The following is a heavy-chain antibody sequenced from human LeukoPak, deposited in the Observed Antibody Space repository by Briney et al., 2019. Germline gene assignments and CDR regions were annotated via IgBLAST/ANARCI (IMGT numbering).Heavy chain of an antibody. J-gene: IGHJ6*03. CDR3: ARDPAAAETNYYMDV. V-gene: IGHV3-21*01. CDR2: ISSSSSYI. CDR1: GFTFSSYS. Sequence: PEGSLRLSCAASGFTFSSYSMNWVRQAPGEGLEWVSSISSSSSYIYYADSVKGRFTISRDNAKNSLYLQMNSLRAEDTAVYYCARDPAAAETNYYMDVWGKGTTVTVSS. D-gene: IGHD6-13*01.